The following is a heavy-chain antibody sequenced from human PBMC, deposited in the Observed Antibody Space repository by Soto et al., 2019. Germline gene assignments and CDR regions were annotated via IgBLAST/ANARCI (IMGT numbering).Heavy chain of an antibody. J-gene: IGHJ4*02. D-gene: IGHD3-10*01. CDR1: GFTFSSYW. V-gene: IGHV3-7*04. CDR3: ARATGADKEDY. Sequence: EVQLVESGGGLVQPGGSLRLSCAASGFTFSSYWMSWVRQAPGKGLEWVANIKEDGSERYYVDSVKGRFTISRDNAKNSLYLQMNSPRAEYTAVYYCARATGADKEDYWGQGTLVTVSS. CDR2: IKEDGSER.